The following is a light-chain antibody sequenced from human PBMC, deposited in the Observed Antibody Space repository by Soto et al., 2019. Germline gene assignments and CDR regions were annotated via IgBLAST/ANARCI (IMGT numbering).Light chain of an antibody. CDR1: SSDVGGYNY. V-gene: IGLV2-8*01. J-gene: IGLJ1*01. CDR3: SSYAGSSNV. CDR2: EVN. Sequence: SVLTQPASASGSPGQSVAISCTGTSSDVGGYNYVSWYQQHPGKAPKLMIYEVNKRPSGVPDRFSGSKSGNTASLTVSGLQAEDEADYYCSSYAGSSNVFRTGTKVTVL.